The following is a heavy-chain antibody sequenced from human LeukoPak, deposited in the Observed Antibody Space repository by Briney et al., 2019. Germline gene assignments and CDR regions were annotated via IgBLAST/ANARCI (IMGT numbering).Heavy chain of an antibody. CDR1: GFTFSSYW. V-gene: IGHV3-7*01. CDR2: IKQDGSEK. D-gene: IGHD2-15*01. Sequence: GGSLRLSCAASGFTFSSYWMSWVRQAPGKGLEWVANIKQDGSEKYYVDSVKGRFTISRDNAKNSLYLQMNSLRAEDTAVYYCARQQSPQAARDAFDIWGQGTMVTVSS. J-gene: IGHJ3*02. CDR3: ARQQSPQAARDAFDI.